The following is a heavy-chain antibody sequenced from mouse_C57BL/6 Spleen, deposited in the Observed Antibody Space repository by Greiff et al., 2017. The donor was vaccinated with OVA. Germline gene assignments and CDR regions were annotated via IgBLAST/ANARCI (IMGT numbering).Heavy chain of an antibody. CDR1: GFTFSDYY. D-gene: IGHD3-3*01. Sequence: EVKLVESEGGLVQPGSSMKLSCTATGFTFSDYYMAWVRQVPEKGLEWVANINYDGSSTYYLDSLKSRLIISRDNAKNILYLQMSRLQAEDTATYYCSREGPGTGYAMDYWGQGTSVTVSS. J-gene: IGHJ4*01. V-gene: IGHV5-16*01. CDR3: SREGPGTGYAMDY. CDR2: INYDGSST.